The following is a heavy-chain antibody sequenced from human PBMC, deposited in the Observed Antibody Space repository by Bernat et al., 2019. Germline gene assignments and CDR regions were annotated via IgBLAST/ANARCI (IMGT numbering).Heavy chain of an antibody. J-gene: IGHJ5*02. CDR3: AKDRGYSSSWYGAGWFDP. CDR2: ISYDGSNK. V-gene: IGHV3-30*18. Sequence: VQLVESGGGLVKPGGSLRLSCAASGFTFSSYGMYWVRQAPGKGLEWVAVISYDGSNKYYADSVKGRFTISRDNSKNTLYLQMNSLRAEDTAVYYCAKDRGYSSSWYGAGWFDPWGQGTLVTGSS. D-gene: IGHD6-13*01. CDR1: GFTFSSYG.